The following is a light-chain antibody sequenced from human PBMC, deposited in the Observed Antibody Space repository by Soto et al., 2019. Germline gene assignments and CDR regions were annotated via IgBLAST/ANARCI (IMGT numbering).Light chain of an antibody. CDR3: QQYKAYPCT. V-gene: IGKV1-5*03. CDR2: KAS. CDR1: QSMNIW. Sequence: DIEMTQTPSTLPASVGDRVTITCRATQSMNIWVAWYQQKPGKAPKLLISKASSLESGVPSRFIDSGSGTEFSRIISGLQPDDFATYYGQQYKAYPCTFGQGTKLEMK. J-gene: IGKJ2*02.